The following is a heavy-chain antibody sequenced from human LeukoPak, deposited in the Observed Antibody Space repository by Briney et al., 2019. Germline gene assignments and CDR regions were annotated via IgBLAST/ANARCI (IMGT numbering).Heavy chain of an antibody. V-gene: IGHV4-59*01. CDR2: IYYSGST. CDR1: GGSISSYY. D-gene: IGHD2-2*01. J-gene: IGHJ4*02. Sequence: PSETLSLTCTVSGGSISSYYWSWIRQPPGKGLEWIGYIYYSGSTNYNPSLKSRVTISVDTSKNQFSLKLSSVTAADTAVYYCARGVLLEVPAATPGAFDYWGQGTLVTVSS. CDR3: ARGVLLEVPAATPGAFDY.